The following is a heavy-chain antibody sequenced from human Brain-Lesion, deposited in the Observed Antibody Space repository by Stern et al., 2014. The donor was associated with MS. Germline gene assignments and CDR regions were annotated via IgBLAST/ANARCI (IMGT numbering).Heavy chain of an antibody. D-gene: IGHD3-10*01. CDR3: ARGERXXDS. V-gene: IGHV3-74*02. J-gene: IGHJ4*02. CDR2: VNNDGRRT. Sequence: EVQLVESGGGLVQPGGSLRLSCAASGFTFSNYWMHWVRQAPGKGLVWVSRVNNDGRRTSYADSVKGRFTMSRDNAKNTLYLQMNSLRVEDTAIYYCARGERXXDSWGQGTLVTVSS. CDR1: GFTFSNYW.